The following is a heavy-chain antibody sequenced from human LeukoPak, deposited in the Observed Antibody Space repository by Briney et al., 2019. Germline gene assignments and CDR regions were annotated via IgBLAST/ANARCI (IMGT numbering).Heavy chain of an antibody. CDR1: GGSFSGYY. D-gene: IGHD6-19*01. CDR3: AKVARVREAVAGGYPRPYYYYYYMDV. J-gene: IGHJ6*03. V-gene: IGHV4-59*01. Sequence: PETLSLTCAVYGGSFSGYYWSWIRQPPGKGLEWIGYIYYSGSTNYNPSLKSRVTISVDTSKNQFSLKLSSVTAADTAVYYCAKVARVREAVAGGYPRPYYYYYYMDVWGKGTTVTVSS. CDR2: IYYSGST.